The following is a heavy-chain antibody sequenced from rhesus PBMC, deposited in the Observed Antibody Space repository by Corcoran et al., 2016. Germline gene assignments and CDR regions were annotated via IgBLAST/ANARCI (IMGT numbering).Heavy chain of an antibody. J-gene: IGHJ4*01. CDR1: GSSISCYL. CDR3: ATNDYGSSFDY. Sequence: QVQLQESGPGLVKPSETLSLTCTVSGSSISCYLWTWIRQPPGKGLEWIGEITGNSGSPNYNPSLKSRVTISRDTSKNQFSLKLTSVTAADSAVYSCATNDYGSSFDYWGQGVLVTVSS. V-gene: IGHV4-80*01. CDR2: ITGNSGSP. D-gene: IGHD4-29*01.